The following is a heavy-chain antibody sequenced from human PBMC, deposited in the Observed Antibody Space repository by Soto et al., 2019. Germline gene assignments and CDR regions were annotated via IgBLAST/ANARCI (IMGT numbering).Heavy chain of an antibody. J-gene: IGHJ6*02. CDR2: IYPGDSDT. CDR3: ARHEQFYYYYYGMDV. V-gene: IGHV5-51*01. D-gene: IGHD4-4*01. CDR1: GYTFTDYW. Sequence: PGESLKISCKGSGYTFTDYWIGWVRQLPGKGLEWMGIIYPGDSDTRYSPSFQGHVTITVDKSTSTAYLQWNTLKASDTAMYYCARHEQFYYYYYGMDVWGQGTAVTVS.